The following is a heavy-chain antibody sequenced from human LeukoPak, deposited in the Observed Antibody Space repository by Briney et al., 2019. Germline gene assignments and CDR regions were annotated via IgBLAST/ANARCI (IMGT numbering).Heavy chain of an antibody. CDR2: IYTSGST. D-gene: IGHD5-24*01. CDR3: AREGLHVDY. CDR1: GGSISSGSYY. J-gene: IGHJ4*02. Sequence: SETLSLTCTVSGGSISSGSYYWSWIRQHAGKGLEWIGRIYTSGSTNYNPSLKSRVTISVGTSKNQFSLKLSSVTAADTAVYYCAREGLHVDYWGQGTLVTVSS. V-gene: IGHV4-61*02.